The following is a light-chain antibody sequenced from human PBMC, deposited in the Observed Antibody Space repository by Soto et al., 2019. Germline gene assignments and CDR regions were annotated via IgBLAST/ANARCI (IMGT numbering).Light chain of an antibody. J-gene: IGLJ2*01. V-gene: IGLV3-1*01. CDR1: KLGDKY. CDR2: QDS. Sequence: SYELTQPPSVSVSPGQTASITCSGDKLGDKYACWYQQKPGQSPVLVIYQDSKRPSGIPERFSGSNSGNTATLTISGTQAMDEADYYCQAWDSITAVVFGGGTQLTV. CDR3: QAWDSITAVV.